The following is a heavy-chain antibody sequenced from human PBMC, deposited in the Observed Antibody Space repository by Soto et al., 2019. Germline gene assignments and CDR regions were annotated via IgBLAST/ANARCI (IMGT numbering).Heavy chain of an antibody. Sequence: EVQLLESGGGLVQPGGSLRLSCAASGFTFSSYAMSWVRQAPGKGLEWVSAISGSGGSTYYADSVKGRFTISRDNSKNTLYLQMNSLRAEDTAVYYCAKDSAYGSGWGKGWFDPWGQGTLVTVSS. D-gene: IGHD6-19*01. V-gene: IGHV3-23*01. CDR1: GFTFSSYA. CDR3: AKDSAYGSGWGKGWFDP. CDR2: ISGSGGST. J-gene: IGHJ5*02.